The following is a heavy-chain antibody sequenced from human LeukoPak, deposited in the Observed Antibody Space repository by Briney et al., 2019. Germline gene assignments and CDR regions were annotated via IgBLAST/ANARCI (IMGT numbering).Heavy chain of an antibody. CDR1: GGSFSSYY. CDR2: IYHSGST. J-gene: IGHJ3*02. CDR3: ARARPAVTGAFDI. V-gene: IGHV4-38-2*01. Sequence: SETLSLTCAVYGGSFSSYYWGWIRQPPGKGLEWIGSIYHSGSTYYTPSLKRRVTISVDTSKNQFSLKLSSVTAADMAVYYCARARPAVTGAFDIWGQGTMVTVSS. D-gene: IGHD4-11*01.